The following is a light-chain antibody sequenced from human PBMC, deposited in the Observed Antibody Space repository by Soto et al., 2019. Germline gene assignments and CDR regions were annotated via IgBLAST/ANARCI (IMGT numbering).Light chain of an antibody. Sequence: QSALTQPASVSGSPGQSITISCTGTNSDVGAYPYVSWYQQHPGNAPKLLIYEVADRPSGVSDRFSGSKSGNTASLTISALQAEDEAVYYCSSYATSGTNVIFGGGNKLTVL. CDR3: SSYATSGTNVI. J-gene: IGLJ2*01. CDR1: NSDVGAYPY. CDR2: EVA. V-gene: IGLV2-14*03.